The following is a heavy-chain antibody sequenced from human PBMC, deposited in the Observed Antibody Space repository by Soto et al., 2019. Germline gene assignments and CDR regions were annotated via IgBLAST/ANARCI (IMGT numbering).Heavy chain of an antibody. Sequence: SHILSLTCDISGDIVLSTSAAWNWIRQSPSRGLECLGRTYYRSKWYNDYAVSVKSRIAINPDTSKNQFSLQLNSVPHEDTAVYYCARARIGATYYDILTAANYYYHHGMDVSGQGTPVTVS. CDR2: TYYRSKWYN. CDR3: ARARIGATYYDILTAANYYYHHGMDV. J-gene: IGHJ6*02. CDR1: GDIVLSTSAA. D-gene: IGHD3-9*01. V-gene: IGHV6-1*01.